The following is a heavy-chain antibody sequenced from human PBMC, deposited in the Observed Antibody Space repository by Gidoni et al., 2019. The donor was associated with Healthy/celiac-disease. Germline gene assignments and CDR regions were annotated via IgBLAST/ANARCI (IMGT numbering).Heavy chain of an antibody. Sequence: QVQLLPSGAEVKKPGASVKVSRTASGYTFTGSYMHWVRQAPGQGLEWMGWINPNSGGTNYAQKFQGRVTMTRDTSISTAYMELSRLRSDDTAVYYCARAYCSSTSCFFGWFDPWGQGTLVTVSS. CDR1: GYTFTGSY. CDR3: ARAYCSSTSCFFGWFDP. D-gene: IGHD2-2*01. J-gene: IGHJ5*02. CDR2: INPNSGGT. V-gene: IGHV1-2*02.